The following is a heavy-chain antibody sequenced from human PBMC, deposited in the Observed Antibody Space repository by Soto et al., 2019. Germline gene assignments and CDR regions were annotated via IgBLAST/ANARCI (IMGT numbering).Heavy chain of an antibody. Sequence: PSGTLSLTCAVYGGSFSGYYWSWIRQPPGKGLEWIGEINHSGSTNYNPSLKSRVTISVDTSKNQFSLKLSSVTAADTAVYYCACNIVVVTAAIAQWFDPWGQGTLVTVSS. CDR2: INHSGST. CDR1: GGSFSGYY. CDR3: ACNIVVVTAAIAQWFDP. J-gene: IGHJ5*02. V-gene: IGHV4-34*01. D-gene: IGHD2-2*01.